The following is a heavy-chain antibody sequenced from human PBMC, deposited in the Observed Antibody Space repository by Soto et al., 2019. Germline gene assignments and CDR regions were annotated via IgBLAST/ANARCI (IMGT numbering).Heavy chain of an antibody. CDR2: ISAYNGQT. D-gene: IGHD2-15*01. CDR1: GYKFSSYG. Sequence: ASVKVSCKASGYKFSSYGISWVRQAPGQGLEWMGWISAYNGQTDYVEKLQDRVTMTTDTSTSTAYMELRSLRSDDTAVYYCARQYCSGGSCYSRGWFDPWGQGTLVTVSS. J-gene: IGHJ5*02. V-gene: IGHV1-18*01. CDR3: ARQYCSGGSCYSRGWFDP.